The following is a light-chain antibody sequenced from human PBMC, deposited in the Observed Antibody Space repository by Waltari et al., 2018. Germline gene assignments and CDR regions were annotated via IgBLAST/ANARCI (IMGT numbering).Light chain of an antibody. V-gene: IGKV3-20*01. CDR3: QQYGTSST. Sequence: EIVLTQSPGTLSLSHGERATLPCRASQSVSRNYLVWYQQKPGQAPRLLIYGASSRATGIPDRFSGSGYGTDFTLTISRLEPEDFAVYYCQQYGTSSTFGQGTRLEIK. CDR2: GAS. CDR1: QSVSRNY. J-gene: IGKJ5*01.